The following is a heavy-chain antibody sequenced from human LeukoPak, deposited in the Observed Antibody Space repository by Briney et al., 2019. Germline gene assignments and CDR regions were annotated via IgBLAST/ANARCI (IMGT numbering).Heavy chain of an antibody. CDR2: IYYSEST. J-gene: IGHJ3*02. CDR1: GGSISSSIYY. CDR3: ARRACSGGSCYSQRGAFDI. D-gene: IGHD2-15*01. Sequence: SETLSLTCTVTGGSISSSIYYWDWLRQPPEKGLEWIGSIYYSESTYYNPSLKSRVTISIDTSKNQFSLKLSSVTAADTAVYYCARRACSGGSCYSQRGAFDIWGQGTMVTVSS. V-gene: IGHV4-39*07.